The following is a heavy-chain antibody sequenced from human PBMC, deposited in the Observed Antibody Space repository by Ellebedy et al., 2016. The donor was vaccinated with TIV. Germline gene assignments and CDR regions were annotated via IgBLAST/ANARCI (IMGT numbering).Heavy chain of an antibody. CDR3: ARLLGEMKYYYGLDV. D-gene: IGHD3-10*01. CDR1: GFTFSSYA. CDR2: ISGSGGST. V-gene: IGHV3-23*01. Sequence: GESLKISCTASGFTFSSYAMSWVRQAPGKGLAWVSGISGSGGSTYYAYSVKGRFTISRDNSKNTLYLQMNSLRAEDTAVYYCARLLGEMKYYYGLDVWGQGTTVTVSS. J-gene: IGHJ6*02.